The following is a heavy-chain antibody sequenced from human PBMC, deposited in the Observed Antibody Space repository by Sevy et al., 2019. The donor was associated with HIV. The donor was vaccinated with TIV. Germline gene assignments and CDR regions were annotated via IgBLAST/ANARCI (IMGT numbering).Heavy chain of an antibody. CDR3: ARDAAEGPYGDTFFSNWFDA. CDR1: GFTFSNYP. D-gene: IGHD2-21*01. J-gene: IGHJ5*02. Sequence: GGSLRLSCAASGFTFSNYPMYWVRQAPGKGLEWVATISYDGNNKYYADSVKGRFTISRDNSKNTLYLQMNTVRAEDTALYYCARDAAEGPYGDTFFSNWFDAWGQGTLVIVSS. V-gene: IGHV3-30*04. CDR2: ISYDGNNK.